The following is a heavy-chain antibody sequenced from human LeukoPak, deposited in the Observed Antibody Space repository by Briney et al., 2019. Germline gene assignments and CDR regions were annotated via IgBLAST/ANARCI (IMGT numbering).Heavy chain of an antibody. CDR3: AKDNGRWILDAVDI. Sequence: PGGSLRLSCAASGFTFSSYGMHWVRQAPGKGLEWVAVIWYDGSNKYYADSVKGRFTISRDNSKNTLYLQMNSLRAEDTAVYYCAKDNGRWILDAVDIWGQGTMVTVSS. CDR2: IWYDGSNK. D-gene: IGHD5-18*01. CDR1: GFTFSSYG. V-gene: IGHV3-33*06. J-gene: IGHJ3*02.